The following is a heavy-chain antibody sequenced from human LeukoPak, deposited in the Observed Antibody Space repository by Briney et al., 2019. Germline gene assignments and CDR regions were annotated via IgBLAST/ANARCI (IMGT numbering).Heavy chain of an antibody. Sequence: GRSLRLSCAASGFTFSSYGMHWVRQAPGKGLEWVAVIWYDGSNKYYADSVKGRFTVSRDDSKNTLYLQMNSLRAGDTAVYYCARVFGSGSSDYWGQGTLVTVSS. D-gene: IGHD3-10*01. V-gene: IGHV3-33*01. J-gene: IGHJ4*02. CDR1: GFTFSSYG. CDR3: ARVFGSGSSDY. CDR2: IWYDGSNK.